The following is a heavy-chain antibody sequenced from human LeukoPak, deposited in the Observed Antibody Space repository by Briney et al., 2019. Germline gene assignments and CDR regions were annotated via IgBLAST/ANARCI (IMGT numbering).Heavy chain of an antibody. CDR2: IKQDGSEK. J-gene: IGHJ5*02. CDR3: ARTAAAGTFNWFDP. V-gene: IGHV3-7*01. D-gene: IGHD6-13*01. Sequence: PGGSLRLSCAASGFTFSSYWMSWVRQAPGKGLEWVANIKQDGSEKYYVDSVKGRFTISRDNAKNSLYLQMNSLRAEDTAVYYCARTAAAGTFNWFDPWGQGTLVTVSS. CDR1: GFTFSSYW.